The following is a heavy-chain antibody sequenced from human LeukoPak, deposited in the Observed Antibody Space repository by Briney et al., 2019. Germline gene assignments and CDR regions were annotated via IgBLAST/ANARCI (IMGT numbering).Heavy chain of an antibody. CDR3: ARSGIAVAGTPPSYYYYYGMDV. V-gene: IGHV4-30-4*01. D-gene: IGHD6-19*01. J-gene: IGHJ6*02. Sequence: SETLSLTCTVSGGSISSGDYYWSWIRQPPGKGLEWIGYIYYSGSTYYNPSLKSRVTISVDTSKNQFSLKLSSVTAADTAVYYCARSGIAVAGTPPSYYYYYGMDVWGQGTTVTVSS. CDR1: GGSISSGDYY. CDR2: IYYSGST.